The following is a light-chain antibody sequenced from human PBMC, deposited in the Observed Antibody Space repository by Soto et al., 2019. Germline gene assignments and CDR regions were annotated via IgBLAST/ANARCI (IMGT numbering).Light chain of an antibody. Sequence: EIGLTQSPGTLSLSPGERATLSCRASQSVSSSYLAWYQHKPGQAPRLLIYGASSRATGIPDRFSGSGSGTDFTLTISRLEPEDFAVYYCQQYGSSSWTFGQGTKVDI. J-gene: IGKJ1*01. CDR2: GAS. CDR1: QSVSSSY. CDR3: QQYGSSSWT. V-gene: IGKV3-20*01.